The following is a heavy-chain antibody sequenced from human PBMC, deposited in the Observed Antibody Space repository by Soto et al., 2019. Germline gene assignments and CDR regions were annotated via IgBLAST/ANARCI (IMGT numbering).Heavy chain of an antibody. CDR1: GFTFSNYV. D-gene: IGHD5-18*01. J-gene: IGHJ4*02. CDR3: WILPLGLALGFDY. Sequence: PGGSLRLSCAASGFTFSNYVMSWVRQAPGKGLEWVSSISGSGDNTYYADSVKGRFTISRDNSKNTLFLQMNSLRAEDTAVYYCWILPLGLALGFDYWGQGTLVTVSS. V-gene: IGHV3-23*01. CDR2: ISGSGDNT.